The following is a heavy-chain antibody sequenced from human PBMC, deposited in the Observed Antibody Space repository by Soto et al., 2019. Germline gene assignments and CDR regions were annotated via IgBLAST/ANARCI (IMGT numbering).Heavy chain of an antibody. D-gene: IGHD6-13*01. Sequence: ASVKVSCKASGYTFTSYYMHWVRQAPGQGLEWMGIINPSGGSTSYAQKFQGRVTMTRDTSTSTVYMELNSLRAEDTAVYYCARRGPGTYFDYWGQGTLVTVSS. CDR1: GYTFTSYY. V-gene: IGHV1-46*01. CDR3: ARRGPGTYFDY. J-gene: IGHJ4*02. CDR2: INPSGGST.